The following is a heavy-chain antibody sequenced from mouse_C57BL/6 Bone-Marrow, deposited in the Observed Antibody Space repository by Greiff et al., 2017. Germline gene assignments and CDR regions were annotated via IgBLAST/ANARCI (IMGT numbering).Heavy chain of an antibody. V-gene: IGHV5-6*01. CDR3: ARHTRSNYEDWYFDV. D-gene: IGHD2-5*01. CDR2: ISSGGSYT. CDR1: GFTFSSYG. Sequence: EVKLMESGGDLVKPGGSLKLSCAASGFTFSSYGMSWVRQTPDKRLEWVATISSGGSYTYYPDSVKGRFTISRDHAKNTLYLQMSSLKSEDTAMYYCARHTRSNYEDWYFDVWGTGTTVTVSS. J-gene: IGHJ1*03.